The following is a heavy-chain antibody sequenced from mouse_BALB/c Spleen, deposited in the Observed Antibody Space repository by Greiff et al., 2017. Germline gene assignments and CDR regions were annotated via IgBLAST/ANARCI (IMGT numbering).Heavy chain of an antibody. CDR3: ARGSPTMIKGPSAY. V-gene: IGHV1-9*01. CDR2: ILPGSGST. D-gene: IGHD2-4*01. Sequence: QVQLKESGAELMKPGASVKISCKATGYTFSSYWIEWVKQRPGHGLEWIGEILPGSGSTNYNEKFKGKATFTADTSSNTAYMQLSSLTSEDSAVYYCARGSPTMIKGPSAYWGQGTLVTVSA. J-gene: IGHJ3*01. CDR1: GYTFSSYW.